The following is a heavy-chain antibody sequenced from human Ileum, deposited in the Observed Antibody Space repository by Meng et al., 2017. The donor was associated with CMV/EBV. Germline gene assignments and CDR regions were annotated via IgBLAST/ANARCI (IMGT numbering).Heavy chain of an antibody. V-gene: IGHV1-18*01. CDR2: ISTDNGNT. Sequence: ASVKVSCKASCYTSSRYDTSWVPRAPGQGLEWMGWISTDNGNTNYAQSFQGRVTLSTDASTSTAYMEWWGLRADDTAVYYCARDSVPNDFWSGWGSKGMDVWGQGTTVTVSS. CDR3: ARDSVPNDFWSGWGSKGMDV. J-gene: IGHJ6*02. D-gene: IGHD3-3*01. CDR1: CYTSSRYD.